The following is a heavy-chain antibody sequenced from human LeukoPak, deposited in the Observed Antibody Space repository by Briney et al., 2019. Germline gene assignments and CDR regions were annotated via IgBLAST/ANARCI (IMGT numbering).Heavy chain of an antibody. CDR1: GFTFGGHE. J-gene: IGHJ3*01. CDR3: TRGGSSGYNYNAFDV. Sequence: GGSLRLSCAASGFTFGGHEMNWVRQAPGKGLEWISYISILGSNIYYADSVKGRFTISRDNAKNSLYLQMNSLRAEDTAVYYCTRGGSSGYNYNAFDVWGQGTMVTVSS. V-gene: IGHV3-48*03. D-gene: IGHD3-22*01. CDR2: ISILGSNI.